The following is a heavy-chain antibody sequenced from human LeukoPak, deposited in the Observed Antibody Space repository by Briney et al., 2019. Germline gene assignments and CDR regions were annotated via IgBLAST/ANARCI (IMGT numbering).Heavy chain of an antibody. D-gene: IGHD2-15*01. CDR3: ARYCSGGSCSTSYYYYGLDV. V-gene: IGHV3-23*01. Sequence: GGSLRLSCAASGFTVSSNYMSWVRQAPGKGLEWVSAIGGSGDSTYYADSVKGRFTISRDNSKNTLHLQMNSLRAGDTAVYYCARYCSGGSCSTSYYYYGLDVWGQGTTVTVSS. J-gene: IGHJ6*02. CDR2: IGGSGDST. CDR1: GFTVSSNY.